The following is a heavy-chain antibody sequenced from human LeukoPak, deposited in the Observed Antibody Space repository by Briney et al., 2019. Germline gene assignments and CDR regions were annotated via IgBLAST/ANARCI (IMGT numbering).Heavy chain of an antibody. CDR2: IRSKAYGGTT. J-gene: IGHJ4*02. V-gene: IGHV3-49*04. Sequence: AGGSLRLSCTASGFTFGDYAMSWVRQAPGKGLEWVGFIRSKAYGGTTEYAASVKGRFTISRDDSKSIAYLQMNSLKTEDTAVYYCTRDHYDYSNYEVDYWGQGTLVTVSS. CDR3: TRDHYDYSNYEVDY. D-gene: IGHD4-11*01. CDR1: GFTFGDYA.